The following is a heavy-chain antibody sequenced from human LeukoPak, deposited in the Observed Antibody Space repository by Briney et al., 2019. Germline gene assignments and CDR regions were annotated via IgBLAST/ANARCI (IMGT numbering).Heavy chain of an antibody. V-gene: IGHV4-34*01. CDR3: ARDLPDTNSGWYAFDWFDP. D-gene: IGHD6-19*01. CDR1: GGSFSGYY. CDR2: INHSGST. J-gene: IGHJ5*02. Sequence: PSETLSLTCAVYGGSFSGYYWSWIRQPPGKGLEWIGEINHSGSTNYNPSLKSRVTISVDTSKNQFSLKLSSVTAADTAVYYCARDLPDTNSGWYAFDWFDPWGQGTLVTVSS.